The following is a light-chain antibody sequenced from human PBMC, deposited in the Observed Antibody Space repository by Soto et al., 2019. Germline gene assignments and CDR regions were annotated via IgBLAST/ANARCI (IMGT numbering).Light chain of an antibody. V-gene: IGLV7-46*01. Sequence: QTVVTQEPSLTVSPGGTVTLTCGSSTGAVTSFHYPYWLQQKPGQAPRTLIYDTSNKHSWTPARFSGSLLGGKAALTLSGAQPEDEADYYCLLAYSGALYVFGTGTKLTVL. CDR1: TGAVTSFHY. J-gene: IGLJ1*01. CDR2: DTS. CDR3: LLAYSGALYV.